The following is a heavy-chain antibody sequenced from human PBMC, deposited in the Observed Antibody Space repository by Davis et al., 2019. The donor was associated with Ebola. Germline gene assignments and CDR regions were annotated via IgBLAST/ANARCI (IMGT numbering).Heavy chain of an antibody. J-gene: IGHJ6*02. CDR2: ISGSGGST. V-gene: IGHV3-23*01. D-gene: IGHD6-6*01. CDR3: AKGNIAALVYYGMDV. Sequence: GESLKISCAASGFTFSSYAMSWVRQAPGKGLEWVSAISGSGGSTYYADSVKGRFTISRDNSKNTLYLQMNSLRAEDTAVYYCAKGNIAALVYYGMDVWGQGTTVTVSS. CDR1: GFTFSSYA.